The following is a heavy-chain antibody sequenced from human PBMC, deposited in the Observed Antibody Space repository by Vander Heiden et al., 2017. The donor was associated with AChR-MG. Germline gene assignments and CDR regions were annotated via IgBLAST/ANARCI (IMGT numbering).Heavy chain of an antibody. J-gene: IGHJ3*01. D-gene: IGHD1-1*01. V-gene: IGHV3-7*03. CDR2: INQDGSEK. CDR3: AGDGGYDNADVGAF. Sequence: EVQVVESGGGLVQPGGSLRLSCTASGFIFNDYWMTWVRQAPGKGLEWVANINQDGSEKHYVVSASGRFTISRDNAKKSLYPQMNSPRADDTAVYYCAGDGGYDNADVGAF. CDR1: GFIFNDYW.